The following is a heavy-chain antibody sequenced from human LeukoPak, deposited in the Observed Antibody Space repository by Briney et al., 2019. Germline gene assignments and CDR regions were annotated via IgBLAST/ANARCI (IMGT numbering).Heavy chain of an antibody. CDR1: GFTVSSNY. CDR2: IYSGRSA. V-gene: IGHV3-66*02. D-gene: IGHD6-6*01. Sequence: GRSLRLSCAASGFTVSSNYMSWVRQAPGKGLEWVSVIYSGRSAYYADSVKGRFTISRDNSKNTLYLQMNSLRAEDTAVYYCARERALDYFDYWGQGTLVTVSS. J-gene: IGHJ4*02. CDR3: ARERALDYFDY.